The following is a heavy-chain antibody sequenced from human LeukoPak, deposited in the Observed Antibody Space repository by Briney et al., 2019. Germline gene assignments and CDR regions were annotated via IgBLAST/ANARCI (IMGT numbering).Heavy chain of an antibody. D-gene: IGHD4-11*01. CDR1: CYSISSASY. V-gene: IGHV4-38-2*01. CDR3: ARRAYSDLYFDY. CDR2: ISPSGNT. Sequence: PSETLSLTCAVSCYSISSASYWGWIRQPPGKGLKWIGSISPSGNTYYNPSLKSRISISLDTSKNQFSLKLTSMTAADTAFYYCARRAYSDLYFDYWGQGTLVTVSS. J-gene: IGHJ4*02.